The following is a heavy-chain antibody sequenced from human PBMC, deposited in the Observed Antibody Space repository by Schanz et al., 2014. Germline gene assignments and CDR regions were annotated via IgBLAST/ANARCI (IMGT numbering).Heavy chain of an antibody. Sequence: QVQLVESGGGVVQPGRSLRLSCAASGFNFGSHGMHWVRQAPGKGLEWVAVISYDGSFKNYADSVRGRIAMSRDNSKNTMYLEINNLRADDTAVYYGARELPGVVAFDVWGQGTMGTVSS. CDR1: GFNFGSHG. CDR3: ARELPGVVAFDV. CDR2: ISYDGSFK. D-gene: IGHD2-21*02. J-gene: IGHJ3*01. V-gene: IGHV3-33*01.